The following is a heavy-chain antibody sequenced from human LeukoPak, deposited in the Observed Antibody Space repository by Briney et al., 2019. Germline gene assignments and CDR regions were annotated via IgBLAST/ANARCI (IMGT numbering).Heavy chain of an antibody. CDR3: ARSMKGITMVRGVPNAFDI. CDR1: GGSICSGGYY. D-gene: IGHD3-10*01. V-gene: IGHV4-31*03. Sequence: SETLSLTCTVSGGSICSGGYYWGWIRQHPGKGLEWIGYIYYSGSTYYNPSLKSRVTISVDTSKNQFSLKLSSVTAADTAVYYCARSMKGITMVRGVPNAFDIWGQGTMVTVSS. J-gene: IGHJ3*02. CDR2: IYYSGST.